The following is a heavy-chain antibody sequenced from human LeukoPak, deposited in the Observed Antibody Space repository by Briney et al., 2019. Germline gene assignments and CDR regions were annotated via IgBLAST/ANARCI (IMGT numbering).Heavy chain of an antibody. CDR3: AKGTRVGATEFDY. V-gene: IGHV3-9*03. CDR1: GFTFDDYA. J-gene: IGHJ4*02. D-gene: IGHD1-26*01. Sequence: GGSLRLSCAASGFTFDDYAMHWVRQAPGKGLEWVSGISWNSGSIGYADSVKGRFTISRDNAKNSLYLQMNSLRAEDMALYYCAKGTRVGATEFDYWGQGTLVTVSS. CDR2: ISWNSGSI.